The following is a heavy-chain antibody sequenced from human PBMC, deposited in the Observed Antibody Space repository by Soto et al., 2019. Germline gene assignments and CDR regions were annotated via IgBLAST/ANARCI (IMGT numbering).Heavy chain of an antibody. J-gene: IGHJ4*02. V-gene: IGHV1-3*01. CDR3: ARELQGLYYFDY. CDR2: INAGNGNT. D-gene: IGHD2-15*01. Sequence: ASVKVSCKASGYTFISYAIHWVRQAPGQRLEWMGWINAGNGNTKYSQKFQGRVTITRDTSAGTAYMELTSLRSEDTAVYYCARELQGLYYFDYWGQGXLVPVSS. CDR1: GYTFISYA.